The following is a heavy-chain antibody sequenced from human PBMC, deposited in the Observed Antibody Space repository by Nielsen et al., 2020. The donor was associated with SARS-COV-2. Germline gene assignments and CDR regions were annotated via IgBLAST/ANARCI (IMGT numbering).Heavy chain of an antibody. CDR2: ISYDGSPT. Sequence: VGQAAGKGLEWVAIISYDGSPTSHADSVKGRFIISRDNSKNTLYLQMNSLRAEDTAVYYCANMQGGSYYRTFDYWGQGTLVTVSS. CDR3: ANMQGGSYYRTFDY. J-gene: IGHJ4*02. V-gene: IGHV3-30*18. D-gene: IGHD1-26*01.